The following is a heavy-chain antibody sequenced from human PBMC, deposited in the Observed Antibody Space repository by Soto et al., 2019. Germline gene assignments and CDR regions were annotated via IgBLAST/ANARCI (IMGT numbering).Heavy chain of an antibody. CDR1: GYTFSNYD. CDR3: AKVSRKGSAIDLDY. CDR2: VNPNNGDT. V-gene: IGHV1-8*01. D-gene: IGHD3-10*01. J-gene: IGHJ4*02. Sequence: QVQLVQSGAELKKPGASVKVSCKASGYTFSNYDMNWVRQATGQGPEWIGWVNPNNGDTGYAQKFQGRVTLTTDISTTTAYMELTSLRSEDTAIYSCAKVSRKGSAIDLDYWGQGTLITVSS.